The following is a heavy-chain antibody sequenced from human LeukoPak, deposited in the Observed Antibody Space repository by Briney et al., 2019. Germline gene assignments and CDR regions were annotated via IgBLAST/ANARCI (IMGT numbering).Heavy chain of an antibody. Sequence: PGGSLRLSCAASGFTFSSYWMSWVRQAPGKGLEWVANIKQDGSEKYYVDSVKGRFTISRDNAKNSLYLQMNSLRAEDTAVYYCARDQYYYDSSGYYSWGQGTLVTVSS. D-gene: IGHD3-22*01. CDR1: GFTFSSYW. CDR2: IKQDGSEK. J-gene: IGHJ4*02. CDR3: ARDQYYYDSSGYYS. V-gene: IGHV3-7*01.